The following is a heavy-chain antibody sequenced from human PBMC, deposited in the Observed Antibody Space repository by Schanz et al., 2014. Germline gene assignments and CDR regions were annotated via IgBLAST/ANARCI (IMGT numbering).Heavy chain of an antibody. CDR3: ARANYRRKINFDY. D-gene: IGHD3-10*01. J-gene: IGHJ4*02. V-gene: IGHV3-7*02. CDR1: GFTFSKYW. CDR2: IKEDGSEK. Sequence: EVQLVESGGGLVQPGGSLRLSCGGSGFTFSKYWMSWVRQAPGKGLEWVANIKEDGSEKYYGDAVKGRFTISRDNAKNSMYRHMKSLRDEDTAGYYCARANYRRKINFDYWGRGTLVTVSS.